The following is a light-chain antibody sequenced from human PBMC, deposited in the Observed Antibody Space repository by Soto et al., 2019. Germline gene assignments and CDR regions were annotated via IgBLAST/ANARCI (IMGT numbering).Light chain of an antibody. CDR1: SSDVGGSDY. J-gene: IGLJ1*01. Sequence: QSALNQPASVSGSPGQSITISCTGTSSDVGGSDYVSWYQHHPHRAPKLLIYEVSYRPSGVSDRFSGSKSGNTASLTISGHQAEDEADYYCSSYTSSNALEVFGIGTKLTVL. CDR2: EVS. CDR3: SSYTSSNALEV. V-gene: IGLV2-14*01.